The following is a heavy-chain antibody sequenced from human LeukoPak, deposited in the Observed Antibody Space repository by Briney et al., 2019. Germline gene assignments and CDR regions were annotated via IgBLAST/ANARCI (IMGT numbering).Heavy chain of an antibody. D-gene: IGHD2-8*01. V-gene: IGHV4-61*02. Sequence: SETLSLTCTVSGGSISSGSYYWSWIRQPAGKGLEWIGRIYTSGSTNYNPSLKSRVTISVDTSKNQFSLKLSSVTAADTAVYYCARLSNVGDYYYYYYMDVWGKGTTVTVSS. CDR1: GGSISSGSYY. J-gene: IGHJ6*03. CDR2: IYTSGST. CDR3: ARLSNVGDYYYYYYMDV.